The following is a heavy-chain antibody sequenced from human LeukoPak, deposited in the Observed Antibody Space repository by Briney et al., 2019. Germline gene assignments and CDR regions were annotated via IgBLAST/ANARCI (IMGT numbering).Heavy chain of an antibody. V-gene: IGHV4-4*07. Sequence: PSETLSLTCTVSGGSMSNYYWGWIRQPAEKGLEWIGRLRTTGSTNYNPSLKGRVTMSLDTSKKQFSLKLTSVTAADTAVYYCARSDYGGDSTYDAFDIWGQGSMVTVSS. CDR1: GGSMSNYY. CDR2: LRTTGST. J-gene: IGHJ3*02. CDR3: ARSDYGGDSTYDAFDI. D-gene: IGHD4-23*01.